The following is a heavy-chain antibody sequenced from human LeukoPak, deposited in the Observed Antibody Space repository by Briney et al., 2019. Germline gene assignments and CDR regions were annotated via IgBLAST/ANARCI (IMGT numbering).Heavy chain of an antibody. D-gene: IGHD2-15*01. Sequence: PSETLSLTCTVSGGSISSGAYYWSWIRQPPGKGLEWIGYIYYSGSTLYTPSLKSRITISVDTSKNQFSLKLSSETAADTAVYYCARVSVSGWSDFASAFDIWGQGTMVTVSS. J-gene: IGHJ3*02. CDR3: ARVSVSGWSDFASAFDI. V-gene: IGHV4-30-4*08. CDR1: GGSISSGAYY. CDR2: IYYSGST.